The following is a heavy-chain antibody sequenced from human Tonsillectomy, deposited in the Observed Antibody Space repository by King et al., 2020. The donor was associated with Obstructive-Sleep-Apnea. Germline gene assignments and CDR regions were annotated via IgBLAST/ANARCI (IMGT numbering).Heavy chain of an antibody. CDR3: ATATQKYCSGGSCVFRIKYHCCMDV. J-gene: IGHJ6*02. CDR2: INQGGST. CDR1: GGSFSGYF. Sequence: VQLQQWGAGLLKPSETLSLTCGVYGGSFSGYFWSWIRQPPGKGLAWIGEINQGGSTNYNPSVKSRVTISVDMSKNQFSLRLNSVTDSDTGVDFFATATQKYCSGGSCVFRIKYHCCMDVWGQGTTVTVSS. V-gene: IGHV4-34*01. D-gene: IGHD2-15*01.